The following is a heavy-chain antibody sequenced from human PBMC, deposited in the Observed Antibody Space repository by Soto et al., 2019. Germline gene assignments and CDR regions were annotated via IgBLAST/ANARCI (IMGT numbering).Heavy chain of an antibody. V-gene: IGHV5-10-1*01. Sequence: PGESLKISCNGSGYSFTSYWISWVRQMPGKGLEWMGRIDPSDSYTNYSPSFQGHVTISADKSISTAYLQWSSLKASDTAMYYCARWAWQKLVPLYYGMDVWGQGTTAPVYS. CDR2: IDPSDSYT. D-gene: IGHD6-13*01. J-gene: IGHJ6*02. CDR3: ARWAWQKLVPLYYGMDV. CDR1: GYSFTSYW.